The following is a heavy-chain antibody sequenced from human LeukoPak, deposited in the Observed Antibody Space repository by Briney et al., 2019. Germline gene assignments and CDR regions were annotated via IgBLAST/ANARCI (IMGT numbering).Heavy chain of an antibody. V-gene: IGHV4-39*01. D-gene: IGHD3-16*02. Sequence: SETLSLTCTVSGGSISSSSYYWGWIRQPPGKGLEWIGSIYYSGGTYYNPSLKSRVTISVDTSKNQFSLKLSSVTAADTAVYYCARLHFHYDYLWGSYRYNAFDIWGQGTMVTVSS. CDR2: IYYSGGT. CDR3: ARLHFHYDYLWGSYRYNAFDI. CDR1: GGSISSSSYY. J-gene: IGHJ3*02.